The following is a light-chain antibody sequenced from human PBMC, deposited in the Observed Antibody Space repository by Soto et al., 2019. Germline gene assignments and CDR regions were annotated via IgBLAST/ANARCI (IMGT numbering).Light chain of an antibody. J-gene: IGKJ3*01. CDR1: QSVSSY. CDR2: DVS. V-gene: IGKV3-11*01. Sequence: EIVLTQSPATLSSSPGERATLSCRASQSVSSYLAWYQQKPGQAPRLLIYDVSNRATGIPARFIGSGSGTDFTLTISSLEPEDFAVYYCQQRSNWPPFTFGPGTKVDIK. CDR3: QQRSNWPPFT.